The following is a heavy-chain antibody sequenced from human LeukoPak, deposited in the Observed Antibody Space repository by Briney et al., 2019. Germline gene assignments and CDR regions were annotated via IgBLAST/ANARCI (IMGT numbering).Heavy chain of an antibody. CDR2: ISSSSSTI. D-gene: IGHD3-3*01. CDR1: GFTFSSYS. V-gene: IGHV3-48*04. J-gene: IGHJ6*03. Sequence: GGSLRLSCAASGFTFSSYSMNWVRQAPGKGLEWVSYISSSSSTIYYADSVKGRFTISRDNAKNSLYLQMNSLRAEDTAVYYCAKDAAIFGVVITPASYYYYYMDVWGKGTTVTVSS. CDR3: AKDAAIFGVVITPASYYYYYMDV.